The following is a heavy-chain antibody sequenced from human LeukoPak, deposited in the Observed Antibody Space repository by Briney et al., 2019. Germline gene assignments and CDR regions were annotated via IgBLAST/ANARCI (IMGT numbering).Heavy chain of an antibody. CDR2: MNPNSGNT. CDR3: ARAPKRGSGYSYGRDPGRAPYYFDY. J-gene: IGHJ4*02. CDR1: GYTFTSYD. Sequence: GASVKVSCKASGYTFTSYDINWVRQATGQGLEWMGWMNPNSGNTGYAQKFQGRVTITRNTSISTAYMELSSLRSEDTAVYYCARAPKRGSGYSYGRDPGRAPYYFDYWGQGTLVTVSS. V-gene: IGHV1-8*01. D-gene: IGHD5-18*01.